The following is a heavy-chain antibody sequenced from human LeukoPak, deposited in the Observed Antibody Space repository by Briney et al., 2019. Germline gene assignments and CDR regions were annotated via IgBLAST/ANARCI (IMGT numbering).Heavy chain of an antibody. Sequence: PGGSLRLSCAASGFTFSDYYMSWIRQAPGKGLEWVSYISSSGSTIYYADSVKGRFTISRDNAKNSLYLQMNSLRTEDTALYYCARTPKLAKGYWYFDLWGRGTLVTVSS. V-gene: IGHV3-11*01. CDR1: GFTFSDYY. CDR3: ARTPKLAKGYWYFDL. D-gene: IGHD3-3*02. CDR2: ISSSGSTI. J-gene: IGHJ2*01.